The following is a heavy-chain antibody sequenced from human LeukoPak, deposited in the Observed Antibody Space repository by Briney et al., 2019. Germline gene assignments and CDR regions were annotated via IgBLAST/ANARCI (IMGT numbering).Heavy chain of an antibody. CDR3: AKWGDYDILTGYYVSDF. J-gene: IGHJ4*02. V-gene: IGHV3-23*01. CDR1: GFIFRTYA. CDR2: ITGSGDTT. Sequence: GASLRLSCAVSGFIFRTYAMSWVRQAPGKGLEWVSAITGSGDTTYYADSVKGRFTISRDNSKNTLYVEMNTLRAEDTAVYYCAKWGDYDILTGYYVSDFWGQGTLVTVSS. D-gene: IGHD3-9*01.